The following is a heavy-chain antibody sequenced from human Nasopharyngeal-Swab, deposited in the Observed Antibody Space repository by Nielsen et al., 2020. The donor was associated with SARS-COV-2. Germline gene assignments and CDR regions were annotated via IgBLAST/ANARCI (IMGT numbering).Heavy chain of an antibody. J-gene: IGHJ4*02. CDR3: ARRNPWGWDFDY. Sequence: GGSLRLSCAASGFNFNYYSMNWVRQAPGKELEWVSYITSSSGIIYYADSVKGRFTISRDDAKNSLYLQMNSLKVDDTAVYYCARRNPWGWDFDYWGQGTLVTVSS. CDR2: ITSSSGII. V-gene: IGHV3-48*04. D-gene: IGHD3-16*01. CDR1: GFNFNYYS.